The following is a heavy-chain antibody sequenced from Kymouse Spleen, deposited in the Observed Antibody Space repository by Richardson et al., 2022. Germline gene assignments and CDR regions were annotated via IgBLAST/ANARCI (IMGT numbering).Heavy chain of an antibody. CDR1: GFTFSSYG. CDR2: IWYDGSNK. Sequence: QVQLVESGGGVVQPGRSLRLSCAASGFTFSSYGMHWVRQAPGKGLEWVAVIWYDGSNKYYADSVKGRFTISRDNSKNTLYLQMNSLRAEDTAVYYCARERLGQWLVPYYYYGMDVWGQGTTVTVSS. CDR3: ARERLGQWLVPYYYYGMDV. D-gene: IGHD6-19*01. J-gene: IGHJ6*02. V-gene: IGHV3-33*01.